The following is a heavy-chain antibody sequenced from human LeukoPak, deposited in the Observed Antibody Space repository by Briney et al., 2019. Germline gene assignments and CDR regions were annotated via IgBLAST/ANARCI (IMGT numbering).Heavy chain of an antibody. Sequence: SETLSLTCAVYGGSFSGYYWSWIRQPPGKGLEWIGEINHSGSTNYNPSLKSRVTISVDTSKNQFSLKLCSVTAADTAVYYCASLTTGYYYYGMDVWGQGTTVTVSS. CDR2: INHSGST. CDR1: GGSFSGYY. CDR3: ASLTTGYYYYGMDV. J-gene: IGHJ6*02. D-gene: IGHD4-11*01. V-gene: IGHV4-34*01.